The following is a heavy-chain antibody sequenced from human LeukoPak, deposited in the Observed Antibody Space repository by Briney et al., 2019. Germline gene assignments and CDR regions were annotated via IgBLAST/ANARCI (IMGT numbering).Heavy chain of an antibody. J-gene: IGHJ4*02. CDR1: GFTFSSYA. V-gene: IGHV3-30*04. Sequence: GGSLRLSCAASGFTFSSYAMHWVRQAPGKGLEGVAVISYDGSNKYYADSVKGRFTISRDNSKNTLYLQMNSLRAEDTAVYYCAKDYSSGEWELRGLSDLYYFDYWGQGTLVTVSS. D-gene: IGHD1-26*01. CDR2: ISYDGSNK. CDR3: AKDYSSGEWELRGLSDLYYFDY.